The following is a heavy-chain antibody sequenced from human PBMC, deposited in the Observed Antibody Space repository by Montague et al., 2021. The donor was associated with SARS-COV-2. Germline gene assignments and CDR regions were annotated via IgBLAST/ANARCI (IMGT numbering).Heavy chain of an antibody. CDR1: GGSISTYY. J-gene: IGHJ4*02. CDR3: ARGPFWSAAPDY. Sequence: SETLSLTCTLSGGSISTYYWNWIRQPPGEGLEWIGYIYYSGNTYCNPSLKSRATISVETSKNQFSLSLTSVTAADTAVHYCARGPFWSAAPDYWGQGILVTVSS. D-gene: IGHD3-3*01. CDR2: IYYSGNT. V-gene: IGHV4-59*01.